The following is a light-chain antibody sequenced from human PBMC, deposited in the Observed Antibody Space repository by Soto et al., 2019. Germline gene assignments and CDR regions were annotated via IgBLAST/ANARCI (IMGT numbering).Light chain of an antibody. CDR3: HQYNNWPQT. Sequence: EMVMTQSPATLSVSPGERATLSCRASQSVSSNLAWYQQKPGQAPRLLIYGASTRATGIPARFGGSGSGTEFTLTISSLQSEDFAAYYCHQYNNWPQTFGQGTKVDIK. J-gene: IGKJ1*01. CDR1: QSVSSN. V-gene: IGKV3-15*01. CDR2: GAS.